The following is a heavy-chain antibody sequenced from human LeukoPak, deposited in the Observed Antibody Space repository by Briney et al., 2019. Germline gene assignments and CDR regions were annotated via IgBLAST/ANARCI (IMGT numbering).Heavy chain of an antibody. V-gene: IGHV3-74*01. CDR3: ATGSGLWSPDY. D-gene: IGHD5-18*01. J-gene: IGHJ4*02. CDR2: INTDGSST. Sequence: PGGSLRLSCAASGFTFSSYWMHWVRQAPGKGLVWVSRINTDGSSTSYADSVKGRFTISRDNAKNRLYVQMNSLRAEDTAVYYCATGSGLWSPDYWGQGTLVTVS. CDR1: GFTFSSYW.